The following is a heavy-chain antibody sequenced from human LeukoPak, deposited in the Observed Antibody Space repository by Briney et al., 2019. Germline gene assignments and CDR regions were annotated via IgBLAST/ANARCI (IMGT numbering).Heavy chain of an antibody. CDR1: GFTFSDYY. CDR2: ISSSGSTI. D-gene: IGHD6-13*01. J-gene: IGHJ6*03. CDR3: ARYSSSWYYFHMDV. Sequence: GGSLRLSCAASGFTFSDYYMSWIRQAPGKGLEWVSYISSSGSTIYYADSVKGRFTISRDNAKNSLYLQMNSLRAEDTAVYYCARYSSSWYYFHMDVWGKGTTVTVS. V-gene: IGHV3-11*04.